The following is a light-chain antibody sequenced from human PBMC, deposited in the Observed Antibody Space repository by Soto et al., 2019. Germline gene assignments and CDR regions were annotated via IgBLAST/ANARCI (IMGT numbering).Light chain of an antibody. CDR1: QGISSA. V-gene: IGKV1-13*02. CDR3: LRLKSYSLI. J-gene: IGKJ4*01. Sequence: AIQLTPSPSSLSASVGDRVTITCRASQGISSALAWYQQKQGKAPKLLIYDASSLESGVPSRFSESGSGTDFTLYISSLQPEDFATYYCLRLKSYSLIFGGGTKVEIK. CDR2: DAS.